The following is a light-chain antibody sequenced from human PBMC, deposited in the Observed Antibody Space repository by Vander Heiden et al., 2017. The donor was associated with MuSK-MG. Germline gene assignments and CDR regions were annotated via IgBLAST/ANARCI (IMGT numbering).Light chain of an antibody. CDR2: AAS. CDR1: QSISGY. Sequence: DIQMTQSPSSLSASVGDRVTIACRASQSISGYLSWYQQKPGKAPKLLIYAASDLQSGVSSRFSGSGSGTDFTLTISGLEPEDFAIYYCQQSYAIPITFGPWTRVDIK. V-gene: IGKV1-39*01. J-gene: IGKJ3*01. CDR3: QQSYAIPIT.